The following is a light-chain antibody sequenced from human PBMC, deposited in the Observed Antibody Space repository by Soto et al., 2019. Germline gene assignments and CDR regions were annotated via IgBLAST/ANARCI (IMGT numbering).Light chain of an antibody. J-gene: IGLJ3*02. Sequence: QSALTQPASVSGSPGQSITISCTGTSSDVGHYDYVSWYQQHPGKAPRLMIYEVTNRASGVSHRFSGSRSGNTASLTISGLQAEDEADYYCSSYTGTNAGVFGGGTKLTVL. CDR1: SSDVGHYDY. CDR3: SSYTGTNAGV. V-gene: IGLV2-14*01. CDR2: EVT.